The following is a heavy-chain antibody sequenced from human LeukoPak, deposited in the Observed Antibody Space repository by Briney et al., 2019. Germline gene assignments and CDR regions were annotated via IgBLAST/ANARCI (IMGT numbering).Heavy chain of an antibody. D-gene: IGHD6-13*01. CDR1: RFNFSSYA. CDR3: AREGLGAAAGIFDY. J-gene: IGHJ4*02. CDR2: LSGSGDRA. Sequence: GGSLRLSCAASRFNFSSYAMSWVRQAPGKGLAWVSTLSGSGDRADYADSVKGRFTISSDNSKNTLSLQMGSLRAEDTAVYYCAREGLGAAAGIFDYWGQGTLVTVSS. V-gene: IGHV3-23*01.